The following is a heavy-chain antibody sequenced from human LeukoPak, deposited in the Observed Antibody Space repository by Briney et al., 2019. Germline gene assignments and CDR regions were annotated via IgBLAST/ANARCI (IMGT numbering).Heavy chain of an antibody. CDR3: ARRIFSGYDYPNYFNY. Sequence: GASVKVSCKASGYTFTSYVMNWVRQAPGQGLEWVGSINTNTGNPTFAQGFTGRFVLSLDTSVSTAYLQITSLKAEDTAVYYRARRIFSGYDYPNYFNYWGQGTLVTVSS. CDR1: GYTFTSYV. J-gene: IGHJ4*02. CDR2: INTNTGNP. V-gene: IGHV7-4-1*02. D-gene: IGHD5-12*01.